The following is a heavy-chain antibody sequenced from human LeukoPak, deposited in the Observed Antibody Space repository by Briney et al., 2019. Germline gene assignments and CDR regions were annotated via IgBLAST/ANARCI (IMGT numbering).Heavy chain of an antibody. CDR2: IKQDGSEK. D-gene: IGHD2-2*01. CDR1: GFTFSSYW. CDR3: ARGYVVVPAAMVGY. J-gene: IGHJ4*02. Sequence: GGSLRLSCAASGFTFSSYWMSWVRQAPGKGLEWVANIKQDGSEKYYVDSVKGRFTISRDNAKNSLYLQMNSLRAEDTAVYYCARGYVVVPAAMVGYWGQGTLVTVSS. V-gene: IGHV3-7*01.